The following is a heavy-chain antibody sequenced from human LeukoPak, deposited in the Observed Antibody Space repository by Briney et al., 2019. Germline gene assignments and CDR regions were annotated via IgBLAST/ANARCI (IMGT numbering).Heavy chain of an antibody. CDR1: GVSISSSSYY. J-gene: IGHJ3*01. CDR2: IYYSGST. V-gene: IGHV4-39*01. Sequence: SETLSLTCTVSGVSISSSSYYWGWLRQPPGKGLEWIGNIYYSGSTYYNPSLKSRVTISVDTSKNQFSLKLSSVTATDTTIYYCARFDTSDAFDVWGQGTMVTVSS. CDR3: ARFDTSDAFDV. D-gene: IGHD2-2*02.